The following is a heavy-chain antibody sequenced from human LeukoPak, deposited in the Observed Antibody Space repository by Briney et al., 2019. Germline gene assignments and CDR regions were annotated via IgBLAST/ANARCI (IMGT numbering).Heavy chain of an antibody. CDR3: ASTMVRGVITHFDY. CDR1: GYSITSGYY. V-gene: IGHV4-38-2*02. D-gene: IGHD3-10*01. Sequence: SETLSLTCTVSGYSITSGYYWGWIRQPPGKGLEWIGSLYHSGSTYYNPSLKSRVTISVDTSKNQFSLKLSSVTAADTAVYYCASTMVRGVITHFDYWGQGTLVTVSS. J-gene: IGHJ4*02. CDR2: LYHSGST.